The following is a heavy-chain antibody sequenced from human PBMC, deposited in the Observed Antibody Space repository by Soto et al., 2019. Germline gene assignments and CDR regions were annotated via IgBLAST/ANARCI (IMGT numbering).Heavy chain of an antibody. D-gene: IGHD3-10*01. Sequence: SVKVSCKASGGTFSSYAISWVRQAPGQGLEWMGGIIPIFGTANYAQKFQGRVTITADKSTSTAYMELSSLRSDDTAVYYCARGEDAFFYYGLDVWGQGITVTVSS. V-gene: IGHV1-69*06. CDR3: ARGEDAFFYYGLDV. J-gene: IGHJ6*02. CDR2: IIPIFGTA. CDR1: GGTFSSYA.